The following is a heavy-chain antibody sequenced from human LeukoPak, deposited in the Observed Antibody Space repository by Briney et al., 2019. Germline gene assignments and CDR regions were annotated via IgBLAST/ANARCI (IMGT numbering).Heavy chain of an antibody. Sequence: SETLSLTCTVSGGSITSYYWNWIRQPPGKGLEWIGYIFYSGSTYYNPSLKSRVTISVDTSKNQFSLRLTSVTAADTAVYYCARDRQWLVPRSYYYGMDVWGQGATVTVSS. CDR3: ARDRQWLVPRSYYYGMDV. D-gene: IGHD6-19*01. V-gene: IGHV4-59*01. CDR1: GGSITSYY. J-gene: IGHJ6*02. CDR2: IFYSGST.